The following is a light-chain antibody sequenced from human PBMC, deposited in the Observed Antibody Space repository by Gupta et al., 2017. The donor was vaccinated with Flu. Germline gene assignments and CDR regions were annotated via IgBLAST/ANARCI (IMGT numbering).Light chain of an antibody. V-gene: IGLV2-14*01. CDR3: SSYTNTHTLVL. CDR2: EVS. J-gene: IGLJ2*01. CDR1: SSDIGGYNY. Sequence: QSALTQPASVSASPGQSITISCPGTSSDIGGYNYVSWYQHHPGKAPKLLIFEVSDRPSGVSTRFSGSKSGNTASLTISGLQAEDEADYYCSSYTNTHTLVLFGGGTKLTVL.